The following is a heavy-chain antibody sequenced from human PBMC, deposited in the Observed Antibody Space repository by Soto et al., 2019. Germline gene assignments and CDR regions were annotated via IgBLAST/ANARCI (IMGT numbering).Heavy chain of an antibody. V-gene: IGHV4-4*02. Sequence: PSETLSLTCAVSGDSVTSKVWWSWVRQPPGKGLEWIGEAYHNGLTDYNPSLKSRVTMSVDTSKNEFSLKLTSLTAADTAIYYCARDAAVPGESDRFDYWGQGTLVTVS. CDR1: GDSVTSKVW. J-gene: IGHJ4*02. CDR3: ARDAAVPGESDRFDY. CDR2: AYHNGLT. D-gene: IGHD6-19*01.